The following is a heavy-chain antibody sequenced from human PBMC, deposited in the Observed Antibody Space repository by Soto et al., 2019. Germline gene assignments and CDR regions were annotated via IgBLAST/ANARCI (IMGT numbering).Heavy chain of an antibody. CDR2: IIPICGTA. Sequence: QVQLVQSGAEVKKPGSSVKVSCKASGGTFNSYAISWVRQAPGQGLEWMGGIIPICGTADYAQKFQGRVKITAVESTSTAYMELSSLISEDTAVYYCASHYDSGGYYYRGLDYWGQGTLVTVSS. V-gene: IGHV1-69*12. CDR1: GGTFNSYA. J-gene: IGHJ4*02. D-gene: IGHD3-22*01. CDR3: ASHYDSGGYYYRGLDY.